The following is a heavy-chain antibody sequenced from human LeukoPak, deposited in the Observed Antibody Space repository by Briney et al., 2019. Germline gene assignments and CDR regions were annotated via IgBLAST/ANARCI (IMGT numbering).Heavy chain of an antibody. J-gene: IGHJ6*03. V-gene: IGHV4-61*02. CDR3: ARVPGTPHDYYMDV. CDR1: GGSISSGSYY. CDR2: IYTSGGT. D-gene: IGHD1-14*01. Sequence: SETLSLTCTVSGGSISSGSYYWSWIRQPAGKGLEWIGRIYTSGGTNYNPSLKSRVTISVDTSKNQFSLKLSSVTAADTAVYYCARVPGTPHDYYMDVWGKGTTVTVSS.